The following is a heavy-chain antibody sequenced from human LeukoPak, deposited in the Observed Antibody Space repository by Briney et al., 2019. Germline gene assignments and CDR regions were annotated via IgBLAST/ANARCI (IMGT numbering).Heavy chain of an antibody. CDR1: GFTFSSYA. V-gene: IGHV3-23*01. Sequence: GGSLRLSCAASGFTFSSYAMSWVRQAPGKGLYWVSTISGNGGSTYYTDSVKGRFTTSRDNSKNTLYLQMNSLTAGDTAVYYCAKCSPVGPTTMPEDYWGQGTLVTVSS. CDR2: ISGNGGST. D-gene: IGHD1-26*01. J-gene: IGHJ4*02. CDR3: AKCSPVGPTTMPEDY.